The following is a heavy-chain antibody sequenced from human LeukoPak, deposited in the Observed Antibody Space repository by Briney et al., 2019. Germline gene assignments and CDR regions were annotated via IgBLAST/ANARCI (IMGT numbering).Heavy chain of an antibody. D-gene: IGHD2-2*02. CDR2: IYPGDSDT. J-gene: IGHJ4*02. Sequence: GESLKISCKGSGYSFTSYWIGWVRQMPGKGLEWMGIIYPGDSDTTYSPSFQGQVTISADKSISTAYLQWSSLKASDTAMYYCARGLGHCSSTTCYTPFDYWGQGTLVTVSS. CDR3: ARGLGHCSSTTCYTPFDY. V-gene: IGHV5-51*01. CDR1: GYSFTSYW.